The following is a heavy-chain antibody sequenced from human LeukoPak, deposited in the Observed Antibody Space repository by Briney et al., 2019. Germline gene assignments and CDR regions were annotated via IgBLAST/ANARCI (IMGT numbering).Heavy chain of an antibody. Sequence: GASVKVSCKASGGTFSSYAISWVRQAPGQGLEWMGGIIPIFGTANYAQKFQGRVTITADESTSTAYMELSSLRSEDTAVYYCARSWRDGYNNLDYWGQGTLVTVSS. V-gene: IGHV1-69*13. D-gene: IGHD5-24*01. CDR2: IIPIFGTA. CDR3: ARSWRDGYNNLDY. J-gene: IGHJ4*02. CDR1: GGTFSSYA.